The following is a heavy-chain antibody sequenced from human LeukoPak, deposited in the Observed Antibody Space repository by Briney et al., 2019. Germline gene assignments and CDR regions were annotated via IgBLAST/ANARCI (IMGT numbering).Heavy chain of an antibody. V-gene: IGHV3-7*01. CDR1: GFTFSNYW. J-gene: IGHJ3*02. D-gene: IGHD2-2*01. Sequence: GGSLRLSCAASGFTFSNYWMSWVRQAPGKGLEWVANINQDGSEKYYVDSVKGRFTISRDNAKNSLYLQMSILRAEDTALYYCARYCSSTNCHDAFDIWGQGTMVTVSS. CDR3: ARYCSSTNCHDAFDI. CDR2: INQDGSEK.